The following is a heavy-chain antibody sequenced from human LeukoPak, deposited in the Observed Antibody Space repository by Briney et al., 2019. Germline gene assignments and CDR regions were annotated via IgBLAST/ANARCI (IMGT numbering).Heavy chain of an antibody. Sequence: AGGSLRLSCAASGFTFTNAWMNWVRQAPGKGLEWVSYISSSSLTIYYADSVKGRFTISRDNAKNSLYLQVNSLRDEDTAVYYCARAVDYDSSGYYSDYWGQGTLVTVSS. CDR2: ISSSSLTI. CDR3: ARAVDYDSSGYYSDY. D-gene: IGHD3-22*01. V-gene: IGHV3-48*02. J-gene: IGHJ4*02. CDR1: GFTFTNAW.